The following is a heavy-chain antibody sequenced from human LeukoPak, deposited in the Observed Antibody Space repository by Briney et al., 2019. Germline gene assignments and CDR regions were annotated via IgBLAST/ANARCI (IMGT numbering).Heavy chain of an antibody. V-gene: IGHV3-74*01. Sequence: GGSLRLSCAASGFTLRTYWMHWVREAPGKGVVWVSRINGDGGSRDYADTVKGRFTISRDNAKNTLYLQMSSLRVEDTAVYYCASSSSHRTAAGGDYWGQGTLVTVS. CDR2: INGDGGSR. CDR1: GFTLRTYW. D-gene: IGHD6-13*01. CDR3: ASSSSHRTAAGGDY. J-gene: IGHJ4*02.